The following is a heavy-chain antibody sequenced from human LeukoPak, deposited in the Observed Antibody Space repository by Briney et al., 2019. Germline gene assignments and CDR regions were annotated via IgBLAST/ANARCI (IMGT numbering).Heavy chain of an antibody. CDR2: ISAYNGNT. Sequence: ASVKVCCRASGYTFTSYGISWVRQAPGQGLEWMGWISAYNGNTNYAQKLQGRVTMTTDTSTSTAYMELRSLRSDDTAVYYCARVGGYSGYDSGPADAFDIWGQGTMVTVSS. CDR3: ARVGGYSGYDSGPADAFDI. V-gene: IGHV1-18*01. CDR1: GYTFTSYG. J-gene: IGHJ3*02. D-gene: IGHD5-12*01.